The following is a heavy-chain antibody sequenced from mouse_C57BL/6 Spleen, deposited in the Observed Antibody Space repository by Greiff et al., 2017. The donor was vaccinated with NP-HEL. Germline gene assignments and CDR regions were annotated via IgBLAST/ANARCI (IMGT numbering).Heavy chain of an antibody. CDR2: IYPRDGST. D-gene: IGHD1-1*01. V-gene: IGHV1-85*01. Sequence: QVQLQQSGPELVKPGASVKLSCKASGYTFTSYDINWVKQRPGQGLEWIGWIYPRDGSTKYNEKFKGKATLTVDTSSSTAYMELHSLTSEDSAVYFCARSGDYYGSSNWYFDVWGTGTTVTVSS. CDR1: GYTFTSYD. J-gene: IGHJ1*03. CDR3: ARSGDYYGSSNWYFDV.